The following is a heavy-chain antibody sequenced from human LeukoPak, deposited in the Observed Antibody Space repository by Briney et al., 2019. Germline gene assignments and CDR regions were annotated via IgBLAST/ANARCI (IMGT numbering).Heavy chain of an antibody. Sequence: PGRSLRLSCAASGFTFSSYAMHWVRQAPGKGLEWVGVISYDGSNKYYADSVKGRFTISRDNSKNTLYLQMNSLRAEDTAVYYCARDFGYSGFENGGVDYWGQGTLVTVSS. CDR1: GFTFSSYA. V-gene: IGHV3-30-3*01. D-gene: IGHD5-12*01. CDR2: ISYDGSNK. CDR3: ARDFGYSGFENGGVDY. J-gene: IGHJ4*02.